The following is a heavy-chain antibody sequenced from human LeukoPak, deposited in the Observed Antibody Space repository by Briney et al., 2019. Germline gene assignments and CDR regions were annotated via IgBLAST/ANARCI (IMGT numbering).Heavy chain of an antibody. J-gene: IGHJ6*03. CDR1: GYTFTSYG. V-gene: IGHV1-18*01. CDR2: ISAYNGNT. Sequence: ASVKVSCKPSGYTFTSYGISWVRQAPGQGLEWMGWISAYNGNTNYAQKLQGRVTMTTDTSTSTAYMELRSLRSDDTAVYYCARAIIERYSSSWYYMDVWGKGTTVTVSS. D-gene: IGHD6-13*01. CDR3: ARAIIERYSSSWYYMDV.